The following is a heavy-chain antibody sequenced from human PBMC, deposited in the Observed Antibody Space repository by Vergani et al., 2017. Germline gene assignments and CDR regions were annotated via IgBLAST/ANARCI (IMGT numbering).Heavy chain of an antibody. CDR3: AADGGDELEPHGGDYYYMDV. D-gene: IGHD1-1*01. V-gene: IGHV3-21*04. J-gene: IGHJ6*03. CDR1: GFTFSSYS. Sequence: EVQLVESGGGLVKPGGSLRLSCAASGFTFSSYSMNWVRQAPGKGLEWVSSISSSSSYIYYADSVKGRFTISRDNAKNSLYLQMNSLRAEDTAVYYCAADGGDELEPHGGDYYYMDVWGKGTTVTVSS. CDR2: ISSSSSYI.